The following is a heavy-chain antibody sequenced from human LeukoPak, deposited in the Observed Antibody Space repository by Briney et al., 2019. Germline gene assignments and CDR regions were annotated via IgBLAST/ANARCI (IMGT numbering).Heavy chain of an antibody. CDR2: ISGSGGST. Sequence: GGSLRLSCAASGFTFSSYAMSWVRQAPGKGLEWVSAISGSGGSTYYADSVKGRFTISRDNSKNTLYLQMNSLRAEDTVVYYCARDIYDFWSGYYGFFDYWGQGTLVTVSS. CDR3: ARDIYDFWSGYYGFFDY. J-gene: IGHJ4*02. D-gene: IGHD3-3*01. V-gene: IGHV3-23*01. CDR1: GFTFSSYA.